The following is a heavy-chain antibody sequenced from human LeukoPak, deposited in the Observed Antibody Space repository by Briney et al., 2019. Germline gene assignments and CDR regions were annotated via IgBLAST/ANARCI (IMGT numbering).Heavy chain of an antibody. V-gene: IGHV1-46*01. CDR1: GYTFTSYY. CDR3: ARSANRGAALS. D-gene: IGHD6-6*01. CDR2: INPSGGST. J-gene: IGHJ5*02. Sequence: ASVKVSCKASGYTFTSYYMHWVRQAPGQGLEWMGIINPSGGSTSYAQKLQGRVTMTRDTSTSTVYMELSSLRSEDTAVYYCARSANRGAALSWGQGTLVTVSS.